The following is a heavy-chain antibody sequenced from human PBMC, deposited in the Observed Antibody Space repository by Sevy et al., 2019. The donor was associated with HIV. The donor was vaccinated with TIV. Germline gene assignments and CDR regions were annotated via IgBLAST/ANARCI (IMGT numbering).Heavy chain of an antibody. D-gene: IGHD2-15*01. CDR1: GYTLTKLS. J-gene: IGHJ5*02. V-gene: IGHV1-24*01. CDR2: FDPQDGET. CDR3: ATVGLRYYSGASSYQGDWFDP. Sequence: ASVKVSCKVSGYTLTKLSIHWVRQAPGKGLEWMGDFDPQDGETIYAERFQGRLTMTVDTSTDTVYMELSSLTSEDTAGYYCATVGLRYYSGASSYQGDWFDPWGQGTLVTVSS.